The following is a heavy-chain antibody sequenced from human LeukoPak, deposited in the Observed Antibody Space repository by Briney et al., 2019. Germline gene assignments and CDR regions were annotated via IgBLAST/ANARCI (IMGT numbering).Heavy chain of an antibody. D-gene: IGHD2-21*02. CDR2: INHSGST. J-gene: IGHJ4*02. V-gene: IGHV4-34*01. CDR3: ARVKRVVVTAINDY. Sequence: SETLSLTCAVYGGSFSGYYWSWIRQPPGKGLEWIGEINHSGSTNYNPSLKSRVTISVDTSENQFSLKLSSVTAADTAVYYCARVKRVVVTAINDYWGQGTLVTVSS. CDR1: GGSFSGYY.